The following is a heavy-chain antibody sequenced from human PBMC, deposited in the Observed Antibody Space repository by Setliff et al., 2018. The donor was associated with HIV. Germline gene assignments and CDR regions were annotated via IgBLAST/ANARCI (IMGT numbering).Heavy chain of an antibody. D-gene: IGHD2-15*01. CDR1: GGSISSYY. CDR3: TTGLPLFCSGGSCIFDF. CDR2: IYYSGST. J-gene: IGHJ4*02. Sequence: SETLSLTCTVSGGSISSYYWSWIRQPPGKGLEWIGYIYYSGSTNYNPSLKSRVTISVDTSKNQFSLKLSSVTAADTAVYYCTTGLPLFCSGGSCIFDFWGQGTLVTVSS. V-gene: IGHV4-59*01.